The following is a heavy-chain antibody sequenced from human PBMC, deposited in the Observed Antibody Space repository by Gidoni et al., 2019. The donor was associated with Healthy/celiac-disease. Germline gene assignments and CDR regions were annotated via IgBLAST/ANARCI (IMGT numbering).Heavy chain of an antibody. J-gene: IGHJ5*02. CDR3: ARGCTYYDFWRRKNNNWFDP. CDR1: GGSISSSSYY. V-gene: IGHV4-39*01. D-gene: IGHD3-3*01. CDR2: IYYSGST. Sequence: QLQLQESGPGLVKPSETLSLTCTVSGGSISSSSYYWGWIRQPPGKGLEWIGSIYYSGSTYYNPSLKSRVTISVDTSKNQFSLKLSSVTAADTAVYYCARGCTYYDFWRRKNNNWFDPWGQGTLVTVSS.